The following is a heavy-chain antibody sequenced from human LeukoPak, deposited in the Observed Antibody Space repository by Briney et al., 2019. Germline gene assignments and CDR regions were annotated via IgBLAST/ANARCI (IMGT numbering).Heavy chain of an antibody. Sequence: PGGSLRLSCAASGFTFRSYSMNWVRQAPGKGLEWVSAISSTSTYIFYADSVKGRFTISRDNAKNSLYLQMNSLRAEDTAVYYCVRDKIVGATQFDYWGQGTLVTVSS. CDR1: GFTFRSYS. CDR3: VRDKIVGATQFDY. D-gene: IGHD1-26*01. CDR2: ISSTSTYI. V-gene: IGHV3-21*01. J-gene: IGHJ4*02.